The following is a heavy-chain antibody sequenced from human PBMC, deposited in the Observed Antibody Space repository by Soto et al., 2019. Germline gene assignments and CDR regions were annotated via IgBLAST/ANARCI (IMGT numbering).Heavy chain of an antibody. D-gene: IGHD3-10*01. J-gene: IGHJ6*02. CDR1: GFTFSLYS. CDR2: ISRSSTGI. V-gene: IGHV3-48*02. Sequence: EVQLVESGGGLVQPGGSLRLSCAASGFTFSLYSMSWVRQAPGKGLEWVSYISRSSTGIHYADSVTGRFTVSRDDATNSMHLQMNSLRDGDTAVYYCARPVTWGLDVWGQGTTVSISS. CDR3: ARPVTWGLDV.